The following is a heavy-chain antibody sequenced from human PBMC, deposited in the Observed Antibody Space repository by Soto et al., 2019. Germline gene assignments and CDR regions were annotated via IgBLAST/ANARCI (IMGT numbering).Heavy chain of an antibody. V-gene: IGHV3-23*01. CDR1: GFTFSSYA. D-gene: IGHD2-15*01. Sequence: GGSLRLSCAASGFTFSSYAMSWVRQAPGKGLEWVSAISGSGGSTYYADSVKGRFTISRDNSKNTLYLQMNSLRAEDTAVYYCAKDLGYCSGGSCYDYWGQGTLVTVSS. J-gene: IGHJ4*02. CDR3: AKDLGYCSGGSCYDY. CDR2: ISGSGGST.